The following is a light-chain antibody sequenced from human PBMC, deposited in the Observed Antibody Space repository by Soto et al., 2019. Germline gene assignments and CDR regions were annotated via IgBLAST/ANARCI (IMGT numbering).Light chain of an antibody. CDR3: QSYDSSLSVLV. V-gene: IGLV1-40*01. J-gene: IGLJ2*01. CDR1: SSNIGAGYD. Sequence: QSALTQPASVSGAPGQRVTISCTGSSSNIGAGYDVHWYQQLPGTAPKLLIYGNSNRPSGVPDRFSGSKSGTSASLAITGLQAEDEADYYCQSYDSSLSVLVFGGGTKLTVL. CDR2: GNS.